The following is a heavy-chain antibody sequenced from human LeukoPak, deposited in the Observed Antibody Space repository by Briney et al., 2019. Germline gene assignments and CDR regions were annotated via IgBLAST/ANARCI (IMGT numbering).Heavy chain of an antibody. CDR2: IIPIYGIA. J-gene: IGHJ3*01. D-gene: IGHD2-15*01. CDR1: GGTFTSYA. V-gene: IGHV1-69*04. Sequence: SVKVSCKASGGTFTSYAINWVRQAPGQGLEWMGRIIPIYGIANYAQNFQGRVTITADKSTNTAYMELSSLRSEDTAMYYCARDGCSGGSCDDAFDFWGQGTMVTVSS. CDR3: ARDGCSGGSCDDAFDF.